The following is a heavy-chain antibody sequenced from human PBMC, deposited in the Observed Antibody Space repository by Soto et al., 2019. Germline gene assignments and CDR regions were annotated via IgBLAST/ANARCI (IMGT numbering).Heavy chain of an antibody. V-gene: IGHV3-23*01. Sequence: GGSLRLSCSASGFTFSSYAMSWVRQAPGKGLEWVSTVSGSGGRTYYADSVKGRFTISRDNSKNTLYLQMNSLRAEDTAVYYCAKGSTEYSSTWYAIWFDSWGQGTLVTVSS. CDR2: VSGSGGRT. J-gene: IGHJ5*01. CDR3: AKGSTEYSSTWYAIWFDS. CDR1: GFTFSSYA. D-gene: IGHD6-13*01.